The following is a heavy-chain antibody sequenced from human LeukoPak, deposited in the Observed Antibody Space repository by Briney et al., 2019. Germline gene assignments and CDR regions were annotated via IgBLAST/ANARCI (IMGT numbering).Heavy chain of an antibody. Sequence: ASVKVSCKASGYTTTSYDINWVRQATGQGLEWMGWMNPNSGNTGYAQKFQGRVTMTRNTSISTAYMELSSLRSEDTAVYYCATLSSTVTTFIAPWGQGTLVTVSS. D-gene: IGHD4-11*01. J-gene: IGHJ5*02. V-gene: IGHV1-8*01. CDR1: GYTTTSYD. CDR2: MNPNSGNT. CDR3: ATLSSTVTTFIAP.